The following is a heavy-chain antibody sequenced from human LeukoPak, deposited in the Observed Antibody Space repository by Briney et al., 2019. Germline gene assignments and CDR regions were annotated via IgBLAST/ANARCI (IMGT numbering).Heavy chain of an antibody. V-gene: IGHV3-15*07. CDR2: IRSNSDGGTI. Sequence: PGGSLRLSCATSGFSFSNAWMNWVRQAPGKGLEWVGRIRSNSDGGTIDYAASVKDRFTLSRDDSKNTLYLQLNSLQTADTAVYYCATDSYDYTWSQGTLVTVSS. D-gene: IGHD4-11*01. CDR3: ATDSYDYT. CDR1: GFSFSNAW. J-gene: IGHJ5*02.